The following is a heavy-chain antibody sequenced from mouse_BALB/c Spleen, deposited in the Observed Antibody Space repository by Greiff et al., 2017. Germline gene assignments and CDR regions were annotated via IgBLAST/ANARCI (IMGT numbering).Heavy chain of an antibody. J-gene: IGHJ3*01. CDR1: GFTFNTNA. V-gene: IGHV10S3*01. CDR2: IRSKSNNYAT. D-gene: IGHD1-3*01. Sequence: EADGGLVQPKGSLKLSCAASGFTFNTNAMNWVRQAPGKGLEWVARIRSKSNNYATYYADSVKDRFTISRDDSQSMLYLQMNNLKTEDTAMYYCVRERDIAFAYWGQGTLVTVSA. CDR3: VRERDIAFAY.